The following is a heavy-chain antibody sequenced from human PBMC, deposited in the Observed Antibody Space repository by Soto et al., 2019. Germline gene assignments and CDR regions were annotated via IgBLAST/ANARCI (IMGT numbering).Heavy chain of an antibody. J-gene: IGHJ4*02. CDR2: IIPILGIA. Sequence: QVQLVQSGAEVKKPGSSVKVSCNASGGTFSSYTISWVRQAPGQGLEWMGRIIPILGIANYAQKFQGRVTITADKSTSTAYMELSSLRSEDTAVYYCARDAHDYGDLYYFDYWGQGTLVTVSS. CDR3: ARDAHDYGDLYYFDY. V-gene: IGHV1-69*08. D-gene: IGHD4-17*01. CDR1: GGTFSSYT.